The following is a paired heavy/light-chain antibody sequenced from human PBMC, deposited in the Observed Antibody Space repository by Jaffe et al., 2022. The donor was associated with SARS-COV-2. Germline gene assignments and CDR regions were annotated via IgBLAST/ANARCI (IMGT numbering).Light chain of an antibody. CDR2: END. CDR1: NSNIGNNYNY. J-gene: IGLJ2*01. V-gene: IGLV1-51*02. Sequence: QSVLTQPPSVSAAPGQKVTISCSGSNSNIGNNYNYVSWYQQFPGTAPKLLIYENDKRPSGIPDRFSGSKSGTSATLGITGLQTGDEADYYCGTWDSSLSAVVFGGGTKLTVL. CDR3: GTWDSSLSAVV.
Heavy chain of an antibody. Sequence: QVQLQQWGARLLKPSETLSLTCAVYVGSFSGYYWTWIRQPPGKGLEWIGEINDSGTINYHPSLKSRVTLSLDTSKNQFSLKLTSGTAADTAVYYCARRNCGGDNCRFDYWGQGTLVTVSS. CDR1: VGSFSGYY. CDR3: ARRNCGGDNCRFDY. V-gene: IGHV4-34*02. D-gene: IGHD2-21*01. CDR2: INDSGTI. J-gene: IGHJ4*02.